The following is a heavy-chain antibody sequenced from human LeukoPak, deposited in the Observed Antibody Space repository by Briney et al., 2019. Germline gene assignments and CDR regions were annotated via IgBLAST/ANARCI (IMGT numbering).Heavy chain of an antibody. Sequence: SETLSLTCTVSGGSISRYYWSWIRQPPGKGLEWIGYIYYSGSTNYNPSLKSQVTISVDTSKNQFSLRLSSGTAADTAVYYCARHYDRDGYNFDYWGQGTLVTVSS. V-gene: IGHV4-59*08. D-gene: IGHD5-24*01. J-gene: IGHJ4*02. CDR2: IYYSGST. CDR3: ARHYDRDGYNFDY. CDR1: GGSISRYY.